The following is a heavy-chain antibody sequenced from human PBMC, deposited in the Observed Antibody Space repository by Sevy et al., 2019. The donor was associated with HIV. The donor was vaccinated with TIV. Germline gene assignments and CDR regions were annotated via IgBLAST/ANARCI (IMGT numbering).Heavy chain of an antibody. V-gene: IGHV1-46*01. CDR3: AVSQFCGGDCYYFDQ. CDR2: INPSGGGT. CDR1: TYSSTIYY. J-gene: IGHJ4*02. Sequence: ASVKVSCRTSTYSSTIYYMQWVRQAPGQGLEWMGLINPSGGGTSYTQKYQDRVTMTWDTSTGTVYMDLSSLRSEDTAVYYCAVSQFCGGDCYYFDQWGQRTLVTVSS. D-gene: IGHD2-21*02.